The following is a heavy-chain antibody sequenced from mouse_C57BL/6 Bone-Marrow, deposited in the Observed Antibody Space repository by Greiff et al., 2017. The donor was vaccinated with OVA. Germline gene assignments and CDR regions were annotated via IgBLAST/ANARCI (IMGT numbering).Heavy chain of an antibody. V-gene: IGHV5-9-1*02. D-gene: IGHD4-1*01. Sequence: EVMLVESGEGLVKPGGSLKLSCAASGFTFSSYAMSWVRQTPEKRLEWVAYISSGGDYIYYADPVKGRFTISRDNARNTLYRQRSSLKSEDTAMYYCTRERLGLWYFDVWGTGTTVTVSS. CDR3: TRERLGLWYFDV. CDR1: GFTFSSYA. J-gene: IGHJ1*03. CDR2: ISSGGDYI.